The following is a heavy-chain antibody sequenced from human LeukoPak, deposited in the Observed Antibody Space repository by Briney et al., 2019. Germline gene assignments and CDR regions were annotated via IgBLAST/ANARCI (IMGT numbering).Heavy chain of an antibody. V-gene: IGHV1-2*02. Sequence: GASVKVSCKASGYTFTGYYMHWVRQAPGQGLEWMGWINPNSGGTNYAQKFQGRVTMTRDTSISTAYMELSRLRSDDTAVYCCARGALSGWDLLGFDPWGQGTLVTVSS. J-gene: IGHJ5*02. CDR1: GYTFTGYY. D-gene: IGHD6-19*01. CDR2: INPNSGGT. CDR3: ARGALSGWDLLGFDP.